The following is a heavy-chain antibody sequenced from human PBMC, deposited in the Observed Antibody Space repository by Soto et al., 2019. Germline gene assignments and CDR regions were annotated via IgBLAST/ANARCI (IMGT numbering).Heavy chain of an antibody. J-gene: IGHJ3*02. Sequence: EVQLVESGGGLVKPGGSLTLSCAASGFTISNAWMNWVRQAPGMGLEWVGRVKSKADGGTTDYGTTDYAAPVKDRFTISTDDSKNTLYLQMNSLKTDDTAVYFCTTSAVARSPGAFGIWGQGTMVTVSS. CDR3: TTSAVARSPGAFGI. D-gene: IGHD5-12*01. V-gene: IGHV3-15*01. CDR2: VKSKADGGTTDYGTT. CDR1: GFTISNAW.